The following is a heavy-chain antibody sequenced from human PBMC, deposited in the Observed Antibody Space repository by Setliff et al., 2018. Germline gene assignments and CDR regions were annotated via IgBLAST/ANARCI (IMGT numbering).Heavy chain of an antibody. D-gene: IGHD3-10*01. CDR3: ARHTIAMSTIISYFDY. CDR1: GDSLRNDY. V-gene: IGHV4-59*04. Sequence: PSETLSLTCSVSGDSLRNDYWTWIRQPPGKGLEWIGTLSYNGNAYYTPSLKSRVTISIDTSKNQFSLKLSSVTAADTAVYYCARHTIAMSTIISYFDYWGQGTLVTVSS. CDR2: LSYNGNA. J-gene: IGHJ4*02.